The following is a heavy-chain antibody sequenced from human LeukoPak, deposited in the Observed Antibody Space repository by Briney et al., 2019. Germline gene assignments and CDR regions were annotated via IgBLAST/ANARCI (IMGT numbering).Heavy chain of an antibody. Sequence: SETLSLTCAVSGYSISSGYYWGWIRQPPGKGLEWIGSIYHSGSTYYNPSLKSRVTISVDTSKNQFSLKLSSVTAADTAVYYCARLAVAGPEVGCWGQGTLVTVSS. V-gene: IGHV4-38-2*01. J-gene: IGHJ4*02. CDR2: IYHSGST. CDR1: GYSISSGYY. CDR3: ARLAVAGPEVGC. D-gene: IGHD6-19*01.